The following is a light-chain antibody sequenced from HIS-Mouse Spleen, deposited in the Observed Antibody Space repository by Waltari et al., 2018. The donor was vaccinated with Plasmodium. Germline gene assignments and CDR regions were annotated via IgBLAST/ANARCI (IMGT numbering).Light chain of an antibody. CDR2: KAS. Sequence: DIQMTQSPSTLSASVGDRVTITCRASQSISSWLAWYQQKPGKAPKLLIYKASSLESGVPSRFSGSGSGTEVTLTISSLQPDDFATYYCQQDNSYYTFGQGTKLEIK. CDR3: QQDNSYYT. V-gene: IGKV1-5*03. J-gene: IGKJ2*01. CDR1: QSISSW.